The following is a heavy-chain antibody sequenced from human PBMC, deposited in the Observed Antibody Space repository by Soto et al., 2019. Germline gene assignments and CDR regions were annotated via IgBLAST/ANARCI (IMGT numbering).Heavy chain of an antibody. D-gene: IGHD3-10*01. CDR1: GGSLSSSSYY. J-gene: IGHJ4*02. V-gene: IGHV4-39*01. Sequence: SETMSLTCTVSGGSLSSSSYYWGWIRQPPGKGLEWIGSIYYSGSTYYNPSLKSRVTISVDTSKNQFSLKLSSVTAADTAVYYCARLRSGSRPNFDYWGQGTLVTVSS. CDR2: IYYSGST. CDR3: ARLRSGSRPNFDY.